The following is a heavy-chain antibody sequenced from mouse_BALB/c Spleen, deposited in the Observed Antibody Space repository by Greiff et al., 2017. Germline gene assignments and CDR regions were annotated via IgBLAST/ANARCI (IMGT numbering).Heavy chain of an antibody. D-gene: IGHD2-10*01. Sequence: EVQRVESGGGLVKPGGSLKLSCAASGFTFSSYAMSWVRQTPEKRLEWVASISSGGSTYYPDSVKGRFTISRDNARNILYLQMSSLRSEDTAMYYCARGPTFYYFDYWGQGTTLTVSS. V-gene: IGHV5-6-5*01. CDR2: ISSGGST. CDR1: GFTFSSYA. J-gene: IGHJ2*01. CDR3: ARGPTFYYFDY.